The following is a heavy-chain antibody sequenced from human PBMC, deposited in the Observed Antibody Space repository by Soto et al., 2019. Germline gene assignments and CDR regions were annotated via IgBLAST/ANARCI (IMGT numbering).Heavy chain of an antibody. CDR1: GYTFTGYY. CDR2: INPNSGGT. V-gene: IGHV1-2*02. J-gene: IGHJ6*02. Sequence: ASVKVSFKASGYTFTGYYMHWLRQAPGQGLEWMGWINPNSGGTNYAQKFQGRVTMTRDTSISTAYMELSRLRSDDTAVYYCAREKGITIFGVVPSMDVWGQGTTVTVSS. CDR3: AREKGITIFGVVPSMDV. D-gene: IGHD3-3*01.